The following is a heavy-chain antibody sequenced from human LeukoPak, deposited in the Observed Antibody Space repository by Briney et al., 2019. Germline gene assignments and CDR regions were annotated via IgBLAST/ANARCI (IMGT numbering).Heavy chain of an antibody. J-gene: IGHJ4*02. V-gene: IGHV1-2*02. CDR3: ALSYGGNSKVYFDY. D-gene: IGHD4-23*01. Sequence: ASVKVSCKASGYTFTGYYMHRVRQAPGQGLEWMGWINPNSGGTNYAQKFQGRVTMTRDTSISTAYMELSRLRSDDTAVYYCALSYGGNSKVYFDYWGQGTLVTVSS. CDR2: INPNSGGT. CDR1: GYTFTGYY.